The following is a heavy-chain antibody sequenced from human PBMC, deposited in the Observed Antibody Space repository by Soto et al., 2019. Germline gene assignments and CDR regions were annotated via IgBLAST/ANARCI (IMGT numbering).Heavy chain of an antibody. CDR1: GGSISSGDYY. CDR2: ISHSGST. Sequence: QVQLQESGPGLVKPSETLSLTCTVSGGSISSGDYYWSWIRQHPGKGLECIGYISHSGSTYYNPSLRSRVTISSDTSKNQFSLELSSVTAADTAVYYCARLWATETTIVSQYFDYWGQGILVTVSS. CDR3: ARLWATETTIVSQYFDY. J-gene: IGHJ4*02. D-gene: IGHD4-17*01. V-gene: IGHV4-31*03.